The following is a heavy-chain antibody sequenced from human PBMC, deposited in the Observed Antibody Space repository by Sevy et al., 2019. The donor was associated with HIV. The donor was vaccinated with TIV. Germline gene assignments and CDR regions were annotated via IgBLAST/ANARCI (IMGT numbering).Heavy chain of an antibody. CDR3: ARQYSSSWSGDYYYYYGMDV. J-gene: IGHJ6*02. CDR1: GYTFTSYY. Sequence: ASVKVSCKASGYTFTSYYIHWVRQAPGQGLEWMGIINPSGGSTSYAQKFQGRVTMTRDTSTSTVYMELSSLRSEDTAVYYCARQYSSSWSGDYYYYYGMDVWGQGTTVTVSS. D-gene: IGHD6-13*01. CDR2: INPSGGST. V-gene: IGHV1-46*03.